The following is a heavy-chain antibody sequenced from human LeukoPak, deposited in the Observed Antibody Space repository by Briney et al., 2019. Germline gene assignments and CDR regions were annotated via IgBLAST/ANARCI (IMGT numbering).Heavy chain of an antibody. CDR1: GGSFSGYY. D-gene: IGHD4-17*01. J-gene: IGHJ4*02. Sequence: SETLSLTCAVYGGSFSGYYWSWIRQPPGKGLEWIGEINHSGSTNYNPSLKSRVTISVDTSKNQFSLKLSSVTAADTAVYYCARGGLTTVTTTARYFDYWGQGTLVTVSS. CDR2: INHSGST. CDR3: ARGGLTTVTTTARYFDY. V-gene: IGHV4-34*01.